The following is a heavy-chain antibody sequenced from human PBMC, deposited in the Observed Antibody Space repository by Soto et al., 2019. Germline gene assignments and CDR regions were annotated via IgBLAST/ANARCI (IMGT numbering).Heavy chain of an antibody. CDR3: ARDHHSSSWSSFDY. Sequence: QVQLVESGGGVVQPGRSLRLSCAASGFTFSSYGMHWVRQAPGKGLEWVAVISYDGSNKYYADSVKGRFTISRDNSKNTLYLQMNSLRAEDTAVYYCARDHHSSSWSSFDYWGQGTLVTVSS. CDR1: GFTFSSYG. J-gene: IGHJ4*02. CDR2: ISYDGSNK. V-gene: IGHV3-30*19. D-gene: IGHD6-13*01.